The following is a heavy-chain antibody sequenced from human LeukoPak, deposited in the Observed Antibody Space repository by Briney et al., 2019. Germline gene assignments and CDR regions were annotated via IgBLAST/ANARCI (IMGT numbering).Heavy chain of an antibody. CDR1: GFTFSSYS. CDR2: ISSSSSYI. J-gene: IGHJ5*02. Sequence: NAGGSLRLSCAASGFTFSSYSMNWVRQAPGKGLEWVSSISSSSSYIYYADSVKGRFTISRDNAKNSLYLQMNSLRAEDTAVYYCARGTDGDYGRYNWFDPWGQGTLVTVSS. CDR3: ARGTDGDYGRYNWFDP. V-gene: IGHV3-21*01. D-gene: IGHD4-17*01.